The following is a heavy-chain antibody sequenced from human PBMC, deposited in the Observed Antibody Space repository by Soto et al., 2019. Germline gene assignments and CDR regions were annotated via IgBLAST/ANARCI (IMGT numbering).Heavy chain of an antibody. CDR1: GGSISSGGYY. Sequence: LSLTCTVSGGSISSGGYYWSWIRQHPGKGLEWIGYIYYSGSTYYNPSLKSRVTISVDTSKNQFSLKLSSVTAADTAVYYCAREGSGSYYYYGMDVWGQGTTVTVSS. CDR3: AREGSGSYYYYGMDV. D-gene: IGHD3-10*01. CDR2: IYYSGST. V-gene: IGHV4-31*03. J-gene: IGHJ6*02.